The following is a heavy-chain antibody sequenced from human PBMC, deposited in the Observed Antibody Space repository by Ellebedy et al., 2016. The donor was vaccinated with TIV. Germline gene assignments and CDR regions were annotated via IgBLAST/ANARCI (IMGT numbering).Heavy chain of an antibody. J-gene: IGHJ6*02. Sequence: ASVKVSXKASGYTFTSYYMHWVRQAPGQGLEWMGIINPSGGSTSYAQKFQGRVTMTRDTSTSTVYMELSSLRSEDTAVYYCAREEYSGYDGSDYYYYGMDVWGQGTTVTVSS. CDR2: INPSGGST. D-gene: IGHD5-12*01. CDR1: GYTFTSYY. CDR3: AREEYSGYDGSDYYYYGMDV. V-gene: IGHV1-46*01.